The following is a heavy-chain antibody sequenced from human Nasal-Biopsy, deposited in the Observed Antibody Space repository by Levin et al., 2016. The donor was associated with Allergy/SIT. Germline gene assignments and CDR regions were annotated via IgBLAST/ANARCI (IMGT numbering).Heavy chain of an antibody. V-gene: IGHV3-7*04. D-gene: IGHD2-21*02. J-gene: IGHJ4*02. CDR2: IKEDGNEK. CDR3: ATAGAWSRY. Sequence: GESLKISCAASGFTFNNYWMSWVRQAAGKGLEWVANIKEDGNEKYYVDSVKGRFTISRDNAKNSLYLQMNSLRVEDTAVYYCATAGAWSRYWGQGSLVTVSS. CDR1: GFTFNNYW.